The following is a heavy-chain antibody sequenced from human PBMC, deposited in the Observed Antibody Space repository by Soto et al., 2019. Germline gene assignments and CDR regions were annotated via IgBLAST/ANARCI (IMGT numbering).Heavy chain of an antibody. Sequence: SETLSLTCAVYGGSFSGYYWSWIRQPPGKGLEWIGEINHSGSTNYNPSLKSRVTISVDTSKNQFSLKLSSVTAADTAVYYFARGLNTMVRGGRSDYMDVWGKGTTVTVSS. V-gene: IGHV4-34*01. CDR1: GGSFSGYY. CDR2: INHSGST. D-gene: IGHD3-10*01. CDR3: ARGLNTMVRGGRSDYMDV. J-gene: IGHJ6*03.